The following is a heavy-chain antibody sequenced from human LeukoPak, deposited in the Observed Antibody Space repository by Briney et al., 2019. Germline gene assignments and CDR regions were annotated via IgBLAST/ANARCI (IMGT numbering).Heavy chain of an antibody. J-gene: IGHJ6*03. CDR1: GGSISSGDYS. V-gene: IGHV4-30-4*07. D-gene: IGHD2-15*01. CDR2: MYYSGST. CDR3: ARTTEGYCRGRSCFSYYYYMDV. Sequence: SETLSLTCAVSGGSISSGDYSWSWIRQPPGKGLEWIGYMYYSGSTYYNPSLKSRVTISVDTSKNKVSLKLSSVTAADTAVYYCARTTEGYCRGRSCFSYYYYMDVWGKGTTVTVSS.